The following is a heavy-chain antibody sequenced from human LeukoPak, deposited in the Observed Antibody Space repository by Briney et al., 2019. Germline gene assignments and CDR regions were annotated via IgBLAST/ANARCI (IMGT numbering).Heavy chain of an antibody. J-gene: IGHJ4*02. Sequence: KPSETLSLTCTVSGGSISNYYWSWIRQPPGKGLEWIGYIYYSGSTNYNPSLKSRVTISVDTSKNQFSLKLSSMTAADTAVYYCARRGALVGTIDYWGQGTLVTVSS. CDR1: GGSISNYY. D-gene: IGHD1-26*01. V-gene: IGHV4-59*01. CDR2: IYYSGST. CDR3: ARRGALVGTIDY.